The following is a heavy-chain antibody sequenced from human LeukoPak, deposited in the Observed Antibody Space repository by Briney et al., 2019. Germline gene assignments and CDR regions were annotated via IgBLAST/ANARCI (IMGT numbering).Heavy chain of an antibody. Sequence: GGSLRLSCAASGFTFSNAWMSWVRQAPGKGLEWVGRIKSKTDGGTTDYAAPVKGRFTISRDDSKNKLYLQMNSMKTEDTAVYYCTTDLPIIVVAPGYWGQGTLVTVSS. CDR1: GFTFSNAW. CDR3: TTDLPIIVVAPGY. J-gene: IGHJ4*02. CDR2: IKSKTDGGTT. D-gene: IGHD3-22*01. V-gene: IGHV3-15*01.